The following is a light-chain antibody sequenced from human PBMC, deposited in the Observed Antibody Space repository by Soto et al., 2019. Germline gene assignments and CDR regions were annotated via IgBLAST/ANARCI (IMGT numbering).Light chain of an antibody. CDR3: DSYTSSSSYA. V-gene: IGLV2-14*01. CDR1: GSDVGAYRY. CDR2: DVS. J-gene: IGLJ1*01. Sequence: QSVLTQPASVSGSPGQSITISCTGTGSDVGAYRYVSWYQQHPGQAPKLIIYDVSNRPSGVSDRFSGSKSGNTASLTISGVQSEYEADYYCDSYTSSSSYAFGTGTKVTVL.